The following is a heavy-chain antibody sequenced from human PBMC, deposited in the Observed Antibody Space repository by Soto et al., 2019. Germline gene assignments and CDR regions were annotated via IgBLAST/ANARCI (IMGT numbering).Heavy chain of an antibody. D-gene: IGHD3-9*01. J-gene: IGHJ4*02. CDR3: ARGKYYDILTGYYLSPRYFDY. CDR2: INHSGST. Sequence: SETLSLTCAVYGGSFSGYYWSWIRQPPGKGLEWIGEINHSGSTNYNPSLKSRVTISVDTSKNQFSLKLSSVTAADTAVYYCARGKYYDILTGYYLSPRYFDYWGQGTLVTVSS. CDR1: GGSFSGYY. V-gene: IGHV4-34*01.